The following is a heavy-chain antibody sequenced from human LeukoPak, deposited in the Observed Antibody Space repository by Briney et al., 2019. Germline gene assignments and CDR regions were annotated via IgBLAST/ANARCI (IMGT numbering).Heavy chain of an antibody. J-gene: IGHJ5*02. CDR3: ARVTTVTTNRKAYNWFDP. CDR2: IYHSGST. Sequence: SQTLSLTCAVSGGSISSGGYSWSWIRQPPGKGLEWIGYIYHSGSTYYNPSLKSRVTISVDTSKNQFSLKLSSVTAADTAVYYCARVTTVTTNRKAYNWFDPWGQGTLVTVSS. D-gene: IGHD4-11*01. V-gene: IGHV4-30-2*01. CDR1: GGSISSGGYS.